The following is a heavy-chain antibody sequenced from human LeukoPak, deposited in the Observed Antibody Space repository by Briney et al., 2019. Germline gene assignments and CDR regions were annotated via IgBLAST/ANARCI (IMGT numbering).Heavy chain of an antibody. CDR2: IYYSGST. CDR3: ARVGAPHIFYFDY. CDR1: GGSISSYY. J-gene: IGHJ4*02. Sequence: SETLSLTCTVSGGSISSYYWSWIRHPPWKGLEWIGYIYYSGSTNYNPSLKSRVTISVDTSKNQFSLKLSSVTAADTAVYYCARVGAPHIFYFDYWGQGTLVTVSS. V-gene: IGHV4-59*01.